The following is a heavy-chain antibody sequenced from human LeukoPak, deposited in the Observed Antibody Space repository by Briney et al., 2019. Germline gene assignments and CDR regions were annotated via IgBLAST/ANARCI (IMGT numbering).Heavy chain of an antibody. CDR3: ATDASVGVYYYYGMDV. J-gene: IGHJ6*02. D-gene: IGHD3-22*01. CDR1: GFTFSSYW. CDR2: IKQDGSEK. Sequence: GGSLRLSCAASGFTFSSYWMSSVRQAPGKGLEWVANIKQDGSEKYYVDSVKGRFTISRDNAKNSLYLQMNSLRAEDTAVYYCATDASVGVYYYYGMDVWGQGTTVTVSS. V-gene: IGHV3-7*01.